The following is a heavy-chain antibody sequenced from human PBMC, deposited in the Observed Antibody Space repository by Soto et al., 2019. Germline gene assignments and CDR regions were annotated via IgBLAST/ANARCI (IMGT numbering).Heavy chain of an antibody. J-gene: IGHJ3*02. Sequence: EVQLVESGGGLVKPGESLRLSCVASESTFSSYSMNWVRQAPGRGLEWVSSISSRSSPIFYADSMKGRFTISRDNAKNLLYLQMNSLRAEDTAVYYCVRGGRGYTKDDTFDIWGQGTMVTVSS. V-gene: IGHV3-21*01. CDR2: ISSRSSPI. D-gene: IGHD2-2*02. CDR1: ESTFSSYS. CDR3: VRGGRGYTKDDTFDI.